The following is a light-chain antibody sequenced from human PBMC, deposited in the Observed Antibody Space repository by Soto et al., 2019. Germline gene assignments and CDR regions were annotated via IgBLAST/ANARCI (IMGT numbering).Light chain of an antibody. V-gene: IGLV2-11*01. Sequence: QSALTQPRSVSGSPGQSVTISCTGSISDVGAYNFASWYQQHPGAAPKLLIHDVNKRPPGVPDRFSASKSGNTASLTISGLQAEDEADYYCCSYAGEYKYVFGIGTKVTVL. CDR3: CSYAGEYKYV. CDR1: ISDVGAYNF. CDR2: DVN. J-gene: IGLJ1*01.